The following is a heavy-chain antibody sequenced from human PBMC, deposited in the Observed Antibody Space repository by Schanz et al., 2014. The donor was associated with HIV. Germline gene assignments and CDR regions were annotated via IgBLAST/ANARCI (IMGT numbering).Heavy chain of an antibody. CDR3: AKDGGWGIATSGAWVGYGMDV. D-gene: IGHD6-13*01. CDR2: IWYDGSNK. V-gene: IGHV3-33*06. Sequence: QVQLVESGGGVVQPGRSLRLSCAASGFIFSRSGMHWVRQAPGKGLEWVAVIWYDGSNKDYADSVKGRFTISRDNSKSTLYLQMNSLRAEDTAVYYCAKDGGWGIATSGAWVGYGMDVWGQGTTVTVSS. J-gene: IGHJ6*02. CDR1: GFIFSRSG.